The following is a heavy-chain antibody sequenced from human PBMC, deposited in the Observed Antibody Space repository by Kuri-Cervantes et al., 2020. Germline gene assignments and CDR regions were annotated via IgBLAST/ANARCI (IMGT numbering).Heavy chain of an antibody. D-gene: IGHD3-22*01. CDR1: GFTFSSYA. J-gene: IGHJ1*01. V-gene: IGHV3-23*01. Sequence: GESLKISCAASGFTFSSYAMSWVRQAPGKGLEWVSTLSGSGGSTFYADSVKGRFTISRDNSKNTLYLQMNSLRAEDTAVYYCAKGVGYYDSSGYYSWGYFQHWGQGTLVTVSS. CDR3: AKGVGYYDSSGYYSWGYFQH. CDR2: LSGSGGST.